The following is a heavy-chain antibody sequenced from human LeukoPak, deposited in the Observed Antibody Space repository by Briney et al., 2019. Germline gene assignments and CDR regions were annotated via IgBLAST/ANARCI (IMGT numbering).Heavy chain of an antibody. CDR3: AREKANYYDSSGYFAFDI. D-gene: IGHD3-22*01. Sequence: GGSLRLSCAASGFTLSSYSMNWVRQAPGKGLEWVSSISSSSSYIYYADSVKGRFTISRDNAKNSLYLQMNSLRAEDTAVYYCAREKANYYDSSGYFAFDIWGQGTMVTVSS. J-gene: IGHJ3*02. CDR2: ISSSSSYI. V-gene: IGHV3-21*01. CDR1: GFTLSSYS.